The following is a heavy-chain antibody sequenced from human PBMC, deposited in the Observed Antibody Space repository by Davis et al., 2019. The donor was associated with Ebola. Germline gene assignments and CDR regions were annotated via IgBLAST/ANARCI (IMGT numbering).Heavy chain of an antibody. J-gene: IGHJ4*02. D-gene: IGHD3-3*01. CDR2: MNPNNGIA. CDR1: GYTFTTYD. Sequence: AASVTVSCKVSGYTFTTYDINWVRQATGQGLEWVGWMNPNNGIAGYAQKFQGRVTMTRDTSTSTVYMELSSLRSEDTAVYYCARDHYDFWSGYPDYWGQGTLVTVSS. V-gene: IGHV1-8*01. CDR3: ARDHYDFWSGYPDY.